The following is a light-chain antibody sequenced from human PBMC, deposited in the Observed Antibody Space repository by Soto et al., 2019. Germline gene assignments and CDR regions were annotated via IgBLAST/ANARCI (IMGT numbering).Light chain of an antibody. CDR3: GSYTSSSTYV. J-gene: IGLJ1*01. V-gene: IGLV2-14*01. Sequence: QSVLTQPASVSGSPGQSITISCTGTGSDVGGYDYVSWYQHHPGKAPKVMIYEVTNRPSGVSNRFSGSKSGNTASLTISGLLAEDEADYYCGSYTSSSTYVFGTGTKVTVL. CDR2: EVT. CDR1: GSDVGGYDY.